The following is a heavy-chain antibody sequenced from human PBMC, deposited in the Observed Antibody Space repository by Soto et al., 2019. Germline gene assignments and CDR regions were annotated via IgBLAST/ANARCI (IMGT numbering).Heavy chain of an antibody. V-gene: IGHV3-15*01. J-gene: IGHJ4*02. CDR2: VKRKTNGGTT. Sequence: EVQLVESGGGSVKPGGSLRLSCAASGFTFTNAWMSWVRQAPGKGLEWVGRVKRKTNGGTTDYAAPVKDRFNISRDDSKNTLYLQMNNLKTEDTAVYYCATCYGSGTDCQEDYLAFWGQGTPVTVS. CDR1: GFTFTNAW. CDR3: ATCYGSGTDCQEDYLAF. D-gene: IGHD3-10*01.